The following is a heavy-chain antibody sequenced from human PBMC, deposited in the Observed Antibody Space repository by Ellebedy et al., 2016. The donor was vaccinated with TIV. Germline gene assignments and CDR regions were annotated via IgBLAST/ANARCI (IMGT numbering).Heavy chain of an antibody. Sequence: MPSETLSLTCTVSGGSISSYYWSWIRQPPGKGLEWIGYIYYSGSTYYNPSLKSRVTISVDTSKNQFSLKLSSVTAADTAVYYCTHYDSSGYYSTAEYFQHWGQGTLVTVSS. V-gene: IGHV4-59*04. CDR1: GGSISSYY. CDR3: THYDSSGYYSTAEYFQH. CDR2: IYYSGST. J-gene: IGHJ1*01. D-gene: IGHD3-22*01.